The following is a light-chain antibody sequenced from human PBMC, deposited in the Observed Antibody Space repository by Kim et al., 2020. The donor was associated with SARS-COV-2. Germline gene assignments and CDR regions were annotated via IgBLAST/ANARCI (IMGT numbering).Light chain of an antibody. V-gene: IGLV3-19*01. CDR3: NSRDSNDNVV. Sequence: SSELPQEPAVSVALGQTVRITCQGDSLRSYYATWYQQKPGQAPIVVIYGKNNRPSGIPDRFSGSSSGNTASLTITGTQAGDEADYYCNSRDSNDNVVFGG. CDR2: GKN. J-gene: IGLJ2*01. CDR1: SLRSYY.